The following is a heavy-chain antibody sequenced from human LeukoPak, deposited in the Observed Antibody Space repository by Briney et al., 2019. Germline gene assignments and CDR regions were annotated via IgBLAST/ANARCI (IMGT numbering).Heavy chain of an antibody. V-gene: IGHV4-4*07. CDR2: IYTSGST. CDR1: GGSISSYY. CDR3: AGSDFDYGGNRPVDY. J-gene: IGHJ4*02. Sequence: SETLSLTCTVSGGSISSYYWSWIRQPAGKGLEWIGRIYTSGSTNYNPSLKNRVTMSVDTSKNQFSLKLSSVTAADTAVYYCAGSDFDYGGNRPVDYWGQGTLVTVSS. D-gene: IGHD4-23*01.